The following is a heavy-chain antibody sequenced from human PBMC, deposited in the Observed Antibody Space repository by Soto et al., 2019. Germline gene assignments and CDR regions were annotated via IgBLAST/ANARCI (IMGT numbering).Heavy chain of an antibody. J-gene: IGHJ4*02. V-gene: IGHV5-10-1*01. CDR2: IDPSDSQT. CDR1: GYSFAGYW. Sequence: GESLKISGKGSGYSFAGYWITWVRQNPGKGLDWMGRIDPSDSQTYYSPSFRGHVTISVTKSITTVFLQWSSLRASDTAMYYCARQIYDSDTGPNFQYYFDSWGQGTPVTVSS. D-gene: IGHD3-22*01. CDR3: ARQIYDSDTGPNFQYYFDS.